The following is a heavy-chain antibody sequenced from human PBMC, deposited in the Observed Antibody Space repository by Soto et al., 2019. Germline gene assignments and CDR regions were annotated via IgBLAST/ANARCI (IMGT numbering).Heavy chain of an antibody. CDR1: GFTFSSYW. CDR2: INSDGSST. CDR3: ARVSWFGGILDY. D-gene: IGHD3-10*01. J-gene: IGHJ4*02. Sequence: GGSLRLSCAAPGFTFSSYWMHWVRQAPGKGLVWVSRINSDGSSTSYADSVKGRFTISRDNAKNALYLQMNSLRAEDTAVYYCARVSWFGGILDYWGQGTLVTVSS. V-gene: IGHV3-74*01.